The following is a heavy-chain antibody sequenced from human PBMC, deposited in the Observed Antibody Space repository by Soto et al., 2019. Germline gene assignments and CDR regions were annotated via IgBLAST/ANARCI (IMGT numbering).Heavy chain of an antibody. Sequence: LRLSCAASGFTFSSYGMHWVRQAPGKGLEWVAVISYDGSNKYYADSVKGRFTISRDNSKNTLYLQMNSLRAEDTAVYYCAKGWQWLVQIYYYYGMDVWGQGTTVTAP. D-gene: IGHD6-19*01. J-gene: IGHJ6*02. CDR1: GFTFSSYG. V-gene: IGHV3-30*18. CDR2: ISYDGSNK. CDR3: AKGWQWLVQIYYYYGMDV.